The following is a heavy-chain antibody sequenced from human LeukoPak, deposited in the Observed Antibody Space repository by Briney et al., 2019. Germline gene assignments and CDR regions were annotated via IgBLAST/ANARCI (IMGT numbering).Heavy chain of an antibody. CDR3: ARAKAYFFDY. CDR1: GFTFSNYA. J-gene: IGHJ4*02. V-gene: IGHV3-64*02. CDR2: ISSNGGST. Sequence: GGSLRLSCAASGFTFSNYAMHWVRQAPGKGLQYVSDISSNGGSTYYADSVKGRLTISRDNSKNTLYLQMGSLRAEDMAVYYCARAKAYFFDYWGQGTLVTVSS.